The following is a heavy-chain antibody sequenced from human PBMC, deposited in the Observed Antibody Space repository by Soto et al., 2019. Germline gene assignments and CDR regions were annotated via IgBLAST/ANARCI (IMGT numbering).Heavy chain of an antibody. CDR1: GGSFSGYY. J-gene: IGHJ4*02. V-gene: IGHV4-34*01. D-gene: IGHD4-17*01. CDR3: ARAPLHGDLDY. CDR2: INHSGST. Sequence: LSLTCAVYGGSFSGYYWSWIRQPPGKGLEWIGEINHSGSTNYNPSLKSRVTISVDTSKNQFSLKLSSVTAADTAVYYCARAPLHGDLDYWGQGTLVTVSS.